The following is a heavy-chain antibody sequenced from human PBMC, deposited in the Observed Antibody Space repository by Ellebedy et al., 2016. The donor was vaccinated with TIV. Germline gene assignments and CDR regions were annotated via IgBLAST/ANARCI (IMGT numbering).Heavy chain of an antibody. CDR2: IYYSGST. D-gene: IGHD6-19*01. Sequence: LRLSCTVSGGSISSGGYYWSWIRQHPGKGLEWIGYIYYSGSTYYNPSLKSRVTISVDTSKNQFSLKLSSVTAADTAVYYCARIGPYSSGSPFDYWGQGTLVTVSS. V-gene: IGHV4-31*03. CDR1: GGSISSGGYY. J-gene: IGHJ4*02. CDR3: ARIGPYSSGSPFDY.